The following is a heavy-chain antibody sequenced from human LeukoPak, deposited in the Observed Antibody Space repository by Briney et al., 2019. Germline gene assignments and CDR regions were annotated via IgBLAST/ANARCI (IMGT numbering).Heavy chain of an antibody. J-gene: IGHJ4*02. Sequence: ASVKVSCKASGYTFTGYYMHWVRQAPGQGLEWMGWLNPHNGDTNYVQKFQGRVTMTRDTSISIAFMELSSLRSDDTAVYYCARVDQRISFYFDYWGQGTLITVSS. CDR3: ARVDQRISFYFDY. D-gene: IGHD3-16*02. CDR1: GYTFTGYY. V-gene: IGHV1-2*02. CDR2: LNPHNGDT.